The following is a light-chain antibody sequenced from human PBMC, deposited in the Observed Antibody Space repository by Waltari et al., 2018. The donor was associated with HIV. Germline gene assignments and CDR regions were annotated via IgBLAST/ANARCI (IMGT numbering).Light chain of an antibody. J-gene: IGKJ4*01. V-gene: IGKV3-11*01. CDR2: YAS. Sequence: EIVLTQSPATLSLSPGERATLSCRASQSFSSYLAWYQQKPVQAPRLLIYYASNMATGIPARFSGSGSRTDFTLTISSLEPEDFAVYYCQQRSNWPLLTFGGGTKVEIK. CDR3: QQRSNWPLLT. CDR1: QSFSSY.